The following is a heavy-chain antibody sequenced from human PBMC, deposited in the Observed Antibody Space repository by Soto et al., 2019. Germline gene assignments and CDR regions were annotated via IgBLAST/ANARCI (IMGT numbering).Heavy chain of an antibody. J-gene: IGHJ5*02. V-gene: IGHV4-31*03. Sequence: QVQLQESGPGLVKPSQTLSLTCTVSGDSISRGGYYWNWIRQHPRKGLEWIGYIYHSGSTNYNPSLKSRVTISVDTSKNQLSPELSSVTAADTAIYYCARDGVGAYGLGWFDPWGQGILVTVSS. CDR2: IYHSGST. D-gene: IGHD2-21*01. CDR3: ARDGVGAYGLGWFDP. CDR1: GDSISRGGYY.